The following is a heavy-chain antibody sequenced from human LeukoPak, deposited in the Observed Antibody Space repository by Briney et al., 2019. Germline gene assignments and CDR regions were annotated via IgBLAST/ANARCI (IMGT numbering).Heavy chain of an antibody. CDR3: ARGCSSTSCYLRMDL. Sequence: PSETLSLTCTVSGGSISSYYWSWIRQPAGKGLEWIGRIYTSGSTNYNPSLKSRLTMSVDMSKNQFSLQLSSVTAADTAIYYCARGCSSTSCYLRMDLWGQGTTVTVSS. J-gene: IGHJ6*02. D-gene: IGHD2-2*01. CDR2: IYTSGST. CDR1: GGSISSYY. V-gene: IGHV4-4*07.